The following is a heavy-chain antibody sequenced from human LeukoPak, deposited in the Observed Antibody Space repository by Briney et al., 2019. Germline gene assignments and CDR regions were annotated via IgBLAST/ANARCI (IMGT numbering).Heavy chain of an antibody. CDR3: AKGGYDYVWGSYRSDAFDI. Sequence: GGSLRLSCAASGFTFSSYWMHWVRQAPGKGLGWVSRINSDGSSTSYADYVKGRFTISRDNSKNTLYLQMNSLRAEHTAVYYCAKGGYDYVWGSYRSDAFDIWGQGTMVTVSS. CDR1: GFTFSSYW. CDR2: INSDGSST. D-gene: IGHD3-16*02. V-gene: IGHV3-74*01. J-gene: IGHJ3*02.